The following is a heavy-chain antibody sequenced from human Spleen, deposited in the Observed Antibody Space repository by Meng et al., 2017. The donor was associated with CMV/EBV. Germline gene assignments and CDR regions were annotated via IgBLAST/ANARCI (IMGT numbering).Heavy chain of an antibody. D-gene: IGHD2-2*02. Sequence: SVKVSCKASGGSFSSYAISWVRQAPGQGLEWMGGSIPIFGTANHAQKLQGRVTITTDESRITAYMELSSLRSEDTAIYYCASVGFCSGTTCYTGDYSSRRHFEHWGQGTLVTVSS. CDR3: ASVGFCSGTTCYTGDYSSRRHFEH. V-gene: IGHV1-69*05. J-gene: IGHJ4*02. CDR2: SIPIFGTA. CDR1: GGSFSSYA.